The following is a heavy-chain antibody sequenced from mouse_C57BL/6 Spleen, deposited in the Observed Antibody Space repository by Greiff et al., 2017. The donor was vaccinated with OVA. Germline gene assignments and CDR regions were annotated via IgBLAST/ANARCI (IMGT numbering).Heavy chain of an antibody. D-gene: IGHD1-1*01. V-gene: IGHV1-31*01. CDR2: IYPYNGVS. CDR1: GYSFTGYY. J-gene: IGHJ2*01. CDR3: APSTVVAQYFDY. Sequence: EVKLVESGPELVKPGASVKISCKASGYSFTGYYMHWVKQSHGNILDWIGYIYPYNGVSSYNQKFKGKATLTVDKSSSTAYMELRSLTSEDSAVYYCAPSTVVAQYFDYWGQGTTLTVSS.